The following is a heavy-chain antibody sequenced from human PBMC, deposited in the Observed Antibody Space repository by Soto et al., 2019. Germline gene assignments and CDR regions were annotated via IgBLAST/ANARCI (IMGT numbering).Heavy chain of an antibody. V-gene: IGHV1-69*01. CDR2: IIPIFGTA. CDR1: GVTLTSYA. CDR3: ARGRGSSGWSSKHTYYYYGMDV. Sequence: GXAVKVSCTTSGVTLTSYAIICGRKTNGKGLEWMGGIIPIFGTANYAQKFQGRVTITADESTSTAYMELSSLRSEDTAVYYCARGRGSSGWSSKHTYYYYGMDVRGQGTTVTLSS. J-gene: IGHJ6*02. D-gene: IGHD6-19*01.